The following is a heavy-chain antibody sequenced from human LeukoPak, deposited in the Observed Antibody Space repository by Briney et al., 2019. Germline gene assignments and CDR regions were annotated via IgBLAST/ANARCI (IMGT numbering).Heavy chain of an antibody. Sequence: ASVKVSCKASGYTFTGYYMHWVRQAPGQGLEWMGWINPNCGGTNYAQKFQGRVTMTRDTSISTAYMELSRLRSDDTAVYYCARMYSSSWYVYYYYYMDVWGKGTTVTISS. CDR1: GYTFTGYY. J-gene: IGHJ6*03. CDR2: INPNCGGT. CDR3: ARMYSSSWYVYYYYYMDV. D-gene: IGHD6-13*01. V-gene: IGHV1-2*02.